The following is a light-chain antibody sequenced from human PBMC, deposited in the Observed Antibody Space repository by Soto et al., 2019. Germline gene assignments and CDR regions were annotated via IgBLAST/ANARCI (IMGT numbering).Light chain of an antibody. J-gene: IGKJ3*01. CDR3: QEQYSGPPVA. CDR1: QDIDHS. V-gene: IGKV1-27*01. CDR2: SAS. Sequence: DIQMTQSPSSLSASVGDRVTITCRASQDIDHSLAWYQQKPGKVPNLLIYSASTLQSGVPSRFIGSGAGTDFTLTITSLQPEDGATYYCQEQYSGPPVAFGPGTKVDV.